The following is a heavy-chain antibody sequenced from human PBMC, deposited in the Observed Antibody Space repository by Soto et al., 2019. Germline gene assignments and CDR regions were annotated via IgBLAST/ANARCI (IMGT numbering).Heavy chain of an antibody. CDR2: INPNSGGT. V-gene: IGHV1-2*04. Sequence: ASVKVSCKASGYTFTGYYTHWVRQAPGQGLERMGWINPNSGGTNYAQKFQGWVTMTRDTSISTAYMELSRLRSDDTAVYYCARDPSDYYYYYGTDVWGHGTTVTVSS. CDR1: GYTFTGYY. J-gene: IGHJ6*02. CDR3: ARDPSDYYYYYGTDV.